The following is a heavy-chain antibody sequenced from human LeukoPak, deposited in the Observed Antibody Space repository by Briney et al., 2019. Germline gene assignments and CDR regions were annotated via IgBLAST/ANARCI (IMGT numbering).Heavy chain of an antibody. Sequence: PSETLSLACTVSGGSISSYYWSWIRQPPGKGLEWIGYIYYSGSTNYNPSLKSRVNISVDTSKNQFSLKLSSVTAADTAVYYCARETVTTLFGNWFDPWGQGTLVTVSS. D-gene: IGHD4-17*01. CDR1: GGSISSYY. CDR2: IYYSGST. J-gene: IGHJ5*02. V-gene: IGHV4-59*01. CDR3: ARETVTTLFGNWFDP.